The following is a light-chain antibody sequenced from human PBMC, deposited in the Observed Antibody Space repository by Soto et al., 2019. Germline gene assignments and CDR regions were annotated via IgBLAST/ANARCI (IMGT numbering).Light chain of an antibody. J-gene: IGLJ1*01. CDR3: CSYAGSYAFV. V-gene: IGLV2-11*01. Sequence: QSVLTQPRSVSGSPGQSVTISCTGTSSDVGVYNYVSWYQQYPGIAPKIMIYDVSKRPSGVPDRFSGSKSDNTASLTISGLQAEDEADYYCCSYAGSYAFVFGIGTKVTVL. CDR2: DVS. CDR1: SSDVGVYNY.